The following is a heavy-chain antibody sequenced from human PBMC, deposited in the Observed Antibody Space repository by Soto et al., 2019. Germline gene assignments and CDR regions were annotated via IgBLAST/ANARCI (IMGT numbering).Heavy chain of an antibody. CDR2: ISGSGGST. J-gene: IGHJ6*02. Sequence: GGSLRLSCAASGFTFSSYAMSWVRQAPGKGLEWVSAISGSGGSTYYADSVKGRFTISRDNSKNTLYLQMNSLRAEDTAVYYCAKAHSSGWDYYYYGMDVWGQGTTVTVSS. CDR3: AKAHSSGWDYYYYGMDV. V-gene: IGHV3-23*01. D-gene: IGHD6-19*01. CDR1: GFTFSSYA.